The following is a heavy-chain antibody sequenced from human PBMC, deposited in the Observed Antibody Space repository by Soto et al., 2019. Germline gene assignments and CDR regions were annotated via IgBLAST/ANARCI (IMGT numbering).Heavy chain of an antibody. CDR3: AKSPGGYYSFDI. CDR1: GFTFSSYA. Sequence: GGSLRLSCAASGFTFSSYAMSWVRQAPGKGLEWVSAISGSGGSTYYADSVKGRFTISRDNSKNTLSLQVNSLRAEDTAVYYCAKSPGGYYSFDIWGQGTMVTVSS. CDR2: ISGSGGST. V-gene: IGHV3-23*01. D-gene: IGHD3-3*01. J-gene: IGHJ3*02.